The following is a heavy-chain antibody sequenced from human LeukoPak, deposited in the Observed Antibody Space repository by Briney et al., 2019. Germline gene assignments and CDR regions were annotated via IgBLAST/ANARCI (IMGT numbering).Heavy chain of an antibody. Sequence: GGSLRLSCAASGFTVSSNYMSWVRQARGKGLEWVSGIYSGGSTYYADSVKGRFTISRDNSKNTLYLQMNSLRAEDTAVYYCARAAVPDYDILTGPFDPWGQGTLVTVSS. D-gene: IGHD3-9*01. V-gene: IGHV3-53*01. J-gene: IGHJ5*02. CDR1: GFTVSSNY. CDR2: IYSGGST. CDR3: ARAAVPDYDILTGPFDP.